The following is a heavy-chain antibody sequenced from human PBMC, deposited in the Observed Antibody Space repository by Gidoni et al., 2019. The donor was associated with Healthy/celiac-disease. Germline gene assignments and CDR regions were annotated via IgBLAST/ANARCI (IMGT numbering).Heavy chain of an antibody. D-gene: IGHD6-19*01. CDR2: ISSSGITI. CDR1: GFTFSSYE. CDR3: ARGAGIAVAPWHWYFDL. J-gene: IGHJ2*01. Sequence: EVQLVESGGGLVQPGGSLRLSCAASGFTFSSYEMTWVRQAPGKGLEWVSYISSSGITIYYADSVKGRFTISRDNAKNSLYLQMNSLRAEDTAVYYCARGAGIAVAPWHWYFDLWGRGTLVTVSS. V-gene: IGHV3-48*03.